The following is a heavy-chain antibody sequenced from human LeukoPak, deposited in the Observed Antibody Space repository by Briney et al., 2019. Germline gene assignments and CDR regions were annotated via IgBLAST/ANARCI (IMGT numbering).Heavy chain of an antibody. D-gene: IGHD6-25*01. CDR2: IYYIVSS. J-gene: IGHJ6*03. CDR3: ARFPGSAEYRHYYYMDV. CDR1: GGSLNNYF. Sequence: SGTLSLTCTVSGGSLNNYFSSWSRRPPGKGLESIGYIYYIVSSNYNPSLKSRVTISVDTSKNQFSLQLSSVTAADTAIYYCARFPGSAEYRHYYYMDVWGKGTTVTVSS. V-gene: IGHV4-59*01.